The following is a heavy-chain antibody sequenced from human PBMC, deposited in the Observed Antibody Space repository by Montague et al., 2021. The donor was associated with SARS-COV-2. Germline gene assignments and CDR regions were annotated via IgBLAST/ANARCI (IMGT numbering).Heavy chain of an antibody. CDR2: ITSISSSK. J-gene: IGHJ3*02. V-gene: IGHV3-48*03. CDR3: VREYRSSSGRAFDI. CDR1: RFNFQVSE. D-gene: IGHD1-26*01. Sequence: SLRLSCAPSRFNFQVSELNWVRQAPGKGLEWVSYITSISSSKYYVASVEGRFAVSRDNARELLYLQMDDLRAEDTAIYYCVREYRSSSGRAFDIWGRGTLVIVSS.